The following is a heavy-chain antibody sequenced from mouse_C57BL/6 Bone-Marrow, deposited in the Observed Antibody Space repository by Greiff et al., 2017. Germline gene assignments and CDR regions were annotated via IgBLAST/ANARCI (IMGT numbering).Heavy chain of an antibody. V-gene: IGHV1-66*01. CDR3: ARAYYSNYVGY. CDR2: IYPGSGNT. CDR1: GYSFTSYY. J-gene: IGHJ2*01. D-gene: IGHD2-5*01. Sequence: VKLQESGPELVKPGASVKISCKASGYSFTSYYIHWVKQRPGQGLEWIGWIYPGSGNTKYNEKFKGKATLTADTSSSTAYMQLSSLTSEDSAVYYCARAYYSNYVGYWGQGTTLTVSS.